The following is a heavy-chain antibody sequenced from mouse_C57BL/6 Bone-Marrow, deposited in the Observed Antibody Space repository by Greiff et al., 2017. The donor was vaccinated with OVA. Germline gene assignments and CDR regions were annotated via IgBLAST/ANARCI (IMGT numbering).Heavy chain of an antibody. CDR1: GFNIKNTY. J-gene: IGHJ3*01. CDR2: IDPANGNT. D-gene: IGHD2-5*01. V-gene: IGHV14-3*01. CDR3: ARGRYYSNYPFAY. Sequence: VHVKQSVAELVRPGASVKLSCTASGFNIKNTYMHWVKQRPEQGLEWIGRIDPANGNTKYAPKFQGKATITADTSSNTAYLQLSSLTSEDTAIYYCARGRYYSNYPFAYWGQGTLVTVSA.